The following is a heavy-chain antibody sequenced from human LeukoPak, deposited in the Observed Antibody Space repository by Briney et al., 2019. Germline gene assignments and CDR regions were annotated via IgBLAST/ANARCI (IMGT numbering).Heavy chain of an antibody. CDR3: ARHSKIPLWVDY. V-gene: IGHV4-39*01. Sequence: SETLSLTCTVSGGSVSSSRYYWGWIRQPPGKGLDWIGTIYYSGTTYFNPSLKTRVTISVDTSKSQFSLKLSSVTAADTPVYYCARHSKIPLWVDYWGQGTLVTVSS. CDR1: GGSVSSSRYY. D-gene: IGHD3-16*01. CDR2: IYYSGTT. J-gene: IGHJ4*02.